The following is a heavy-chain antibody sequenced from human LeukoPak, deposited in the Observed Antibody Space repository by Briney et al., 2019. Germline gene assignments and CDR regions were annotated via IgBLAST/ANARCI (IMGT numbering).Heavy chain of an antibody. J-gene: IGHJ6*02. CDR1: GFTFSSYG. CDR2: ISGSSSYI. Sequence: PGGSLRLSCAASGFTFSSYGMSWVRQAPGKGLEWVSSISGSSSYIYYADSVKGRFTISRDNAKNSLYLQMNSLRAEDTAVYYCASVYDFWSGYYYGMDVWGQGTTVTVSS. CDR3: ASVYDFWSGYYYGMDV. D-gene: IGHD3-3*01. V-gene: IGHV3-21*01.